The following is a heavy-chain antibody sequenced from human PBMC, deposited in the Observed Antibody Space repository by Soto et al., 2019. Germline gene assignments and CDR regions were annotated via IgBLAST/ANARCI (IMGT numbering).Heavy chain of an antibody. Sequence: SATLSLTCTVSGGSISSSSYYWGWIRQPPGKGLEWIGYIYYSGSTYYNPSLKSRVTISVDTSKNQFSLKLSSVTAADTAVYYCASLYCSGGSCYSKWFDPWGQGTLVTAPQ. J-gene: IGHJ5*02. CDR2: IYYSGST. CDR3: ASLYCSGGSCYSKWFDP. CDR1: GGSISSSSYY. D-gene: IGHD2-15*01. V-gene: IGHV4-31*03.